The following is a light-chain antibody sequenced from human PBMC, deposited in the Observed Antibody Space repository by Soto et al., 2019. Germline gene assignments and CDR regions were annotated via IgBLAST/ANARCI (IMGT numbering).Light chain of an antibody. CDR3: QQSYSTPRT. CDR2: AAS. J-gene: IGKJ1*01. CDR1: QSISSY. Sequence: DIQMTQSPSSLSASVGDRVTITCRASQSISSYLNWYQQKPGKAPKLLIYAASSLQSGVPSRFSGSGSGTDFTLTISGRQPEDFATYYCQQSYSTPRTFGQGTKVEIK. V-gene: IGKV1-39*01.